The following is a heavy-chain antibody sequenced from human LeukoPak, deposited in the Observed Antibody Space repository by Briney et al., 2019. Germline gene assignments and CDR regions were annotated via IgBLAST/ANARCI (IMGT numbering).Heavy chain of an antibody. CDR3: ARRGPYSSSSHFDY. Sequence: PSETLSLTCTVSGVSISSGAYYWSWIRQHPGRGLEWIGYIYYSGSTYYNPSLKSRVTISVDTSKNQFSLKLSSVTAADTAVYYCARRGPYSSSSHFDYWGQGTLVTVSS. D-gene: IGHD6-6*01. J-gene: IGHJ4*02. CDR2: IYYSGST. V-gene: IGHV4-31*02. CDR1: GVSISSGAYY.